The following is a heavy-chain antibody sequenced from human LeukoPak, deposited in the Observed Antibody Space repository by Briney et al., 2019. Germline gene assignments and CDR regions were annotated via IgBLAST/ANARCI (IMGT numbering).Heavy chain of an antibody. J-gene: IGHJ4*02. Sequence: GGSLRLSCAASGFTFSSYAMSWVRQAPGKGLEWVSAISGSGGSTYHADSVKGRFTISRDNSKNTLYLQMNSLRAEDTAVYYCAKDPGYDILTGYIPGFDYWGQRTLVTVSS. D-gene: IGHD3-9*01. CDR1: GFTFSSYA. V-gene: IGHV3-23*01. CDR3: AKDPGYDILTGYIPGFDY. CDR2: ISGSGGST.